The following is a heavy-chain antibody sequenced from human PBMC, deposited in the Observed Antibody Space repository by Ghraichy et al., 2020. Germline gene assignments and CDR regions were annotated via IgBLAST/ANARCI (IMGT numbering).Heavy chain of an antibody. Sequence: GESLRLSCAASEFIFSNYGMHWVRQVPGKGLEWVAVISFDGDHKYYADSVKGRFTISRDNAKNIVYLQMNSLTGDDTAVYLCVRGTYRAVTGHAPDIWGQGTLVIVSA. CDR2: ISFDGDHK. CDR3: VRGTYRAVTGHAPDI. J-gene: IGHJ3*02. V-gene: IGHV3-30*03. CDR1: EFIFSNYG. D-gene: IGHD6-19*01.